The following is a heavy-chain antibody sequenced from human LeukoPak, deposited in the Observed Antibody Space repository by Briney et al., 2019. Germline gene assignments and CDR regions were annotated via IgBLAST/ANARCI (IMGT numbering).Heavy chain of an antibody. D-gene: IGHD3-22*01. Sequence: SETLLLRSSVSGGSISSYFWSCIRQPPGKGLEWIGYIYYSGSTNYNPSLKSRVTISVDTPKNQFSLKLSSVTAADTAVYYCAIVREVYDDTNGYSDYFHFWGQGTLVTVSS. J-gene: IGHJ4*02. CDR3: AIVREVYDDTNGYSDYFHF. CDR2: IYYSGST. CDR1: GGSISSYF. V-gene: IGHV4-59*01.